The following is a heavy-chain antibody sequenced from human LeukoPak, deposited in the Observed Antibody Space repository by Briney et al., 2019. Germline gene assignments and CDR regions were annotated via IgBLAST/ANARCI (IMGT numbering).Heavy chain of an antibody. CDR3: ARGSLTTVTRLGAFDI. Sequence: GGSLRLSCAASGFTFSSYAMPWVRQAPGKGLEWVAAISYDGSNKYYADSVKGRFTISRDNSKNTLYLQMNSLRAEDTAVYYCARGSLTTVTRLGAFDIWGQGTMVTVSS. CDR2: ISYDGSNK. CDR1: GFTFSSYA. D-gene: IGHD4-17*01. J-gene: IGHJ3*02. V-gene: IGHV3-30*04.